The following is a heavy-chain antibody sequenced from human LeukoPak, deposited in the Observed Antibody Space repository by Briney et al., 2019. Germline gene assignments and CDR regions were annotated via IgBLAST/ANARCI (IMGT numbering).Heavy chain of an antibody. CDR3: AREGSYYDFWSGPDH. CDR2: IIPIFGTA. D-gene: IGHD3-3*01. V-gene: IGHV1-69*05. Sequence: SVKVSCKASGGTFSSYAISWVRQAPGQGLEWMGRIIPIFGTANYAQKFQGRVTITTDESTSTAYMELSSLRSEDTAVYYCAREGSYYDFWSGPDHWGQGTLVTVSS. CDR1: GGTFSSYA. J-gene: IGHJ4*02.